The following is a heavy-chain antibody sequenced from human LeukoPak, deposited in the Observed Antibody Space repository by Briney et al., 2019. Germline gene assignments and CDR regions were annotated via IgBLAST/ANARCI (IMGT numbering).Heavy chain of an antibody. CDR2: IYSSGYT. CDR3: AREFMAAAGLSWFDP. Sequence: SETLSLTCSVSGGSISSNYWSWIRQPAGKGLEWIGRIYSSGYTNFSPSLKSRVTMLVDTSKNQFSLKLSSVTAADTAVYHCAREFMAAAGLSWFDPWGQGTLVTVSS. CDR1: GGSISSNY. J-gene: IGHJ5*02. V-gene: IGHV4-4*07. D-gene: IGHD6-13*01.